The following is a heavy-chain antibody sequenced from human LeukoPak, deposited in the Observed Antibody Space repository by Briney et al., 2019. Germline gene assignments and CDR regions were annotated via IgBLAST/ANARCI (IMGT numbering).Heavy chain of an antibody. Sequence: PGGSLRLSCAASGFTVSSNYMSWVRQAPGKGLEWVSVIYSGGSTYYADSVKGRFTISRDNSRNTLYLQMNSLRAEDTAVYYCATTLQPVRDAFDIWGQGTMVTVSS. CDR1: GFTVSSNY. CDR3: ATTLQPVRDAFDI. V-gene: IGHV3-66*01. CDR2: IYSGGST. J-gene: IGHJ3*02.